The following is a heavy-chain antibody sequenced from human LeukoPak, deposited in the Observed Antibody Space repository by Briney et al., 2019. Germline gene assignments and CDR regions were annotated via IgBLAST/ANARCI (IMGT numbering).Heavy chain of an antibody. V-gene: IGHV4-59*08. Sequence: PSETLSLTCTVSGGSISSYSWSWIRQPPGKGLEWIGYISYDGITTYNPSLKSRVTISADASKNQFSLKLNSVTAADTAVYYCARRARLGSDYGDYFDYWGQGTLVTVSS. CDR1: GGSISSYS. CDR3: ARRARLGSDYGDYFDY. J-gene: IGHJ4*02. D-gene: IGHD4-17*01. CDR2: ISYDGIT.